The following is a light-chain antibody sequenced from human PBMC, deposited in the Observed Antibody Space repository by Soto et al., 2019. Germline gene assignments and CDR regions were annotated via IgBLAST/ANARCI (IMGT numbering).Light chain of an antibody. CDR1: SSDVGGYNY. V-gene: IGLV2-14*01. J-gene: IGLJ1*01. Sequence: QSVLTQPASVSGSPGQPITISCTGTSSDVGGYNYVSWYQQHPGKAPKLMIYDVSNRPSGVSNRFSGSKSGNTASLTISGLQAEDEADYYCSSYTISSKVFGTGTKVTVL. CDR2: DVS. CDR3: SSYTISSKV.